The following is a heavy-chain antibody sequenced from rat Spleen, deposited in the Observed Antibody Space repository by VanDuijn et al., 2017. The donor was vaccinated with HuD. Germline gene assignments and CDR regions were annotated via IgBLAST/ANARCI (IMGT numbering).Heavy chain of an antibody. V-gene: IGHV5-31*01. CDR1: GFTFNNYW. J-gene: IGHJ4*01. D-gene: IGHD1-12*03. CDR2: ITNASGRT. CDR3: GRHHYDGYYHGPVLGVMDA. Sequence: EVQLVESGGGLVQPGRSLKLSCVASGFTFNNYWMTWIRQAPGKGLEWVASITNASGRTYYSDFVKGRFTISRDTAQNTLYLQMDSLRSEDTASDYCGRHHYDGYYHGPVLGVMDAWGQGPSVTVSS.